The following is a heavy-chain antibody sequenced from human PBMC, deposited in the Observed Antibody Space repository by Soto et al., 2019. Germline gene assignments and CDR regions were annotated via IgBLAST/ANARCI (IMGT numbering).Heavy chain of an antibody. CDR1: GFTFSSYA. V-gene: IGHV3-23*01. CDR2: ISGSGGST. J-gene: IGHJ2*01. CDR3: ATRTAGWYFDL. Sequence: EVQLLESGGGLVQPVGSLRLSFAASGFTFSSYAMNWVRQAPGKGLEWVSAISGSGGSTYYADSVKGLFTITRDKSKNTLYLQMNSLRAEDTAVYYCATRTAGWYFDLWGRGTLVTVSS.